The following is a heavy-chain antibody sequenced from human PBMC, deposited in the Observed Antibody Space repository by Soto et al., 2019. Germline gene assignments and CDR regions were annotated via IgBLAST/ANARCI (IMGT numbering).Heavy chain of an antibody. CDR2: IYYSGST. CDR3: ARGGPSSKWLDP. J-gene: IGHJ5*02. CDR1: GGSISSYY. Sequence: SLTCTVSGGSISSYYWSWIRQPPGKGLEWIGYIYYSGSTNYNPSLKSRVTISVDTSKNQFSLKLSSVTVAVTAVYFCARGGPSSKWLDPWGQGIQVTVSS. V-gene: IGHV4-59*01.